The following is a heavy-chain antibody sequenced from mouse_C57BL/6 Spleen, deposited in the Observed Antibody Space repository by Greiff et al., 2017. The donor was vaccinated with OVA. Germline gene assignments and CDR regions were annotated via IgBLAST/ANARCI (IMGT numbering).Heavy chain of an antibody. CDR3: ARGGSFYYYGSSHYAMDY. D-gene: IGHD1-1*01. CDR2: ISDGGSYT. Sequence: EVQVVESGGGLVKPGGSLKLSCAASGFTFSSYAMSWVRQTPEKRLEWVATISDGGSYTYYPDNVKGRFTISRDNAKNNLYLQMSHLKSEDTAMYYCARGGSFYYYGSSHYAMDYWGQGTSVTVSS. V-gene: IGHV5-4*01. J-gene: IGHJ4*01. CDR1: GFTFSSYA.